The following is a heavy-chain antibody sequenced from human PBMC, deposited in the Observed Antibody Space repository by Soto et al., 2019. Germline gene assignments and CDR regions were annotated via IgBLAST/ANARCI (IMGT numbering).Heavy chain of an antibody. CDR1: GFTFSSYG. J-gene: IGHJ4*02. CDR3: ARGYYYDSSGEIDY. Sequence: QVQLVESGGGVVQPGRSLRLSCAASGFTFSSYGMHWVRQAPGKGLEWVAVIWYDGSNKYYADSVKGRFTISRDNSKNTLYLQMNSLRAEDTAVYYCARGYYYDSSGEIDYWGQGTLVTVSS. CDR2: IWYDGSNK. D-gene: IGHD3-22*01. V-gene: IGHV3-33*01.